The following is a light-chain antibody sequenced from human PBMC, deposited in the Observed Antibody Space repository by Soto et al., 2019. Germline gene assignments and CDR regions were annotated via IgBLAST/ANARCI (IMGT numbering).Light chain of an antibody. CDR2: KTS. J-gene: IGKJ2*01. CDR3: QQYDTYPS. V-gene: IGKV1-5*03. Sequence: DIPMTQSPSTLSASIGDRVTITCRASQSVSTWLAWYQQRVGKAPKLLVYKTSTLEGGVPSRFSGGGSGTEFTLTISSLQPDDSATYYCQQYDTYPSFGQGTKLEIK. CDR1: QSVSTW.